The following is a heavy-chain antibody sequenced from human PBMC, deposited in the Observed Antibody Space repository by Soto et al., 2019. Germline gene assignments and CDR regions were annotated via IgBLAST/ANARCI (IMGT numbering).Heavy chain of an antibody. CDR3: ARGTYFDY. D-gene: IGHD1-1*01. CDR1: GYTLTTYG. CDR2: ISAYNDHT. V-gene: IGHV1-18*01. J-gene: IGHJ4*02. Sequence: QVQLVQSGAEVKKPGASVKVSCKAAGYTLTTYGVSWVRQAPGQGLEWVGWISAYNDHTIYAQKFQSRVTMTTDTSTSTAYMELRSLRSDDTAVYYCARGTYFDYWGQGTLVTVSS.